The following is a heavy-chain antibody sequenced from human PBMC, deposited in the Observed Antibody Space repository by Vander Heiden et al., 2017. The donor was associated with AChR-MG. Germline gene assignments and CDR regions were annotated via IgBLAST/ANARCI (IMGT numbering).Heavy chain of an antibody. CDR2: ISWNSGSI. CDR3: AKATTVTTNFDY. V-gene: IGHV3-9*01. Sequence: EVQLVESGGGLVQPGRSLRLSCAASGFTFDDYAMHWVRQAPGKGLEWVSGISWNSGSIGYADSVKGRFTISRDNAKNSLYLQMNSLRAEDTALYYCAKATTVTTNFDYWGQGTLVTVSS. CDR1: GFTFDDYA. J-gene: IGHJ4*02. D-gene: IGHD4-17*01.